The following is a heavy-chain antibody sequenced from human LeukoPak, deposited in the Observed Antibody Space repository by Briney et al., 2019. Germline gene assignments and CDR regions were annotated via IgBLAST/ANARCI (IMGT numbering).Heavy chain of an antibody. CDR1: GFTFSSYS. V-gene: IGHV3-21*01. J-gene: IGHJ4*02. D-gene: IGHD1-20*01. Sequence: GGSLRLSCAASGFTFSSYSMNWVRQAPGKGLEWVSSISSSSSYIYYADSVKGRFTISRDNAKNSLYLQMNSLRAEDTPVYYCARGLTGRISYWGQGTLVTVSS. CDR2: ISSSSSYI. CDR3: ARGLTGRISY.